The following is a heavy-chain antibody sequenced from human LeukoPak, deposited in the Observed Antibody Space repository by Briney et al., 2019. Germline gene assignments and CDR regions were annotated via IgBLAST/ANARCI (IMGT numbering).Heavy chain of an antibody. CDR1: GFTLSRYW. J-gene: IGHJ6*03. V-gene: IGHV3-7*04. CDR3: AKDRIEVSWPPTYYMDV. CDR2: IKQDGSEK. D-gene: IGHD5/OR15-5a*01. Sequence: PGGSLRLSCAASGFTLSRYWMSWVRQAPGEGLEWVGNIKQDGSEKYYVDSVKGRFTISRDNSKSTLYLQMNTLRAEDAAVYYCAKDRIEVSWPPTYYMDVWGKGTTVTVSS.